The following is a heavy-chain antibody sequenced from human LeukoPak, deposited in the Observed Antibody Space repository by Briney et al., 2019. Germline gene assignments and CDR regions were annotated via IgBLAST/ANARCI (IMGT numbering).Heavy chain of an antibody. D-gene: IGHD2-15*01. CDR2: ILYNGSNK. CDR3: ARAGGYCSGGSCYRGYSWFDP. CDR1: GFTFSSSG. V-gene: IGHV3-33*01. J-gene: IGHJ5*02. Sequence: GGSLRLSCAASGFTFSSSGMHWVRQAPGKGLEWVAVILYNGSNKYYVDSVKGRFTISRDNSKNTLYLQMNSLRVEDTAVYYCARAGGYCSGGSCYRGYSWFDPWGQGTLVTVSS.